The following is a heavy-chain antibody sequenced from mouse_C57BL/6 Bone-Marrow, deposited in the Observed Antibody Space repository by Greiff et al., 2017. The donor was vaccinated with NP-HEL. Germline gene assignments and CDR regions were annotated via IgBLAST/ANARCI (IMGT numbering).Heavy chain of an antibody. CDR3: ATPIYYYGSSYGDYYAMDY. CDR1: GYTFTSYW. CDR2: IHPNSGST. V-gene: IGHV1-64*01. D-gene: IGHD1-1*01. Sequence: VQLQQPGAELVKPGASVKLSCKASGYTFTSYWMHWVKQRPGQGLEWIGMIHPNSGSTNYNEKFKSKATLTVDKSSSTAYMQLSSLTSEASAVYYCATPIYYYGSSYGDYYAMDYWGQGTSVTVSS. J-gene: IGHJ4*01.